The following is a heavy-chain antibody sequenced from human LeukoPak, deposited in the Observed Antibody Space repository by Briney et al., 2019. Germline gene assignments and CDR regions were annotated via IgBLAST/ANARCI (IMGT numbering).Heavy chain of an antibody. CDR1: GDSISSGDYY. Sequence: PSETLSLTCTVSGDSISSGDYYWSWIRQPAGKGLEWIGRISSSGSTNYNPSLKSRVAISVDTSKNQFSLKLSSVTAADTAVYYCARGRLQSPRMHYYYYMDVWGKGTTVTVSS. V-gene: IGHV4-61*02. CDR3: ARGRLQSPRMHYYYYMDV. CDR2: ISSSGST. J-gene: IGHJ6*03. D-gene: IGHD6-25*01.